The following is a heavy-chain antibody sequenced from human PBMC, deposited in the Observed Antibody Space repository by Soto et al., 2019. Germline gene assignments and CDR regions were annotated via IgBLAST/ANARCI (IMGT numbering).Heavy chain of an antibody. V-gene: IGHV4-34*01. D-gene: IGHD6-19*01. Sequence: PSETLSLTCAVYGGSFSGYYWSWIRQPPGKELEWIGEINHSGSTNYNPSLKSRVTISVDTSKNQFSLKLSSVTAADTAVYYCARVDVHSSGWYSRGTFDYWGQGTLVTVSS. CDR2: INHSGST. CDR3: ARVDVHSSGWYSRGTFDY. CDR1: GGSFSGYY. J-gene: IGHJ4*02.